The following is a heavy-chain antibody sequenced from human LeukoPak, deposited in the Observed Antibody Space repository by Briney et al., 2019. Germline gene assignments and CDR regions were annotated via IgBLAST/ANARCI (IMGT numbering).Heavy chain of an antibody. CDR1: GFSFSTYY. J-gene: IGHJ4*02. Sequence: PGGSLRLSCAASGFSFSTYYVNWVRQAPGKGLEWVSCISSSSTYIYYADSVRGRFAISRDNAKNSLYLQMNSLRAEDTAVYYCARENHGSFDYWGQGSPDTVSS. CDR2: ISSSSTYI. D-gene: IGHD1-14*01. CDR3: ARENHGSFDY. V-gene: IGHV3-21*01.